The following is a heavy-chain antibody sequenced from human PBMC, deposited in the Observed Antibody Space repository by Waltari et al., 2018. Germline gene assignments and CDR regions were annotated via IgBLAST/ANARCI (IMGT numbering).Heavy chain of an antibody. J-gene: IGHJ3*02. Sequence: QVQLVQSGAEVKKPGSSVKVSCKASGGTFSSYAISWVRQAPGQGLEWMGGIIPSVGTANYAQKFQGRVTITADESTSTAYMELSSLRSEDTAVYYCARASDYYDSAEGAFDIWGQGTMVTVSS. CDR2: IIPSVGTA. D-gene: IGHD3-22*01. CDR3: ARASDYYDSAEGAFDI. CDR1: GGTFSSYA. V-gene: IGHV1-69*01.